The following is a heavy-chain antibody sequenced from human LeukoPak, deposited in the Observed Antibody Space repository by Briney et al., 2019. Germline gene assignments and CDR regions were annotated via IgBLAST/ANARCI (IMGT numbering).Heavy chain of an antibody. CDR1: GFTFSRHG. V-gene: IGHV3-30*03. Sequence: HPGGPLRLSCAPSGFTFSRHGMHWVRQAPGKGLEWVAIISNDGSRKYYAHSVEGRFTISRDNSKNTLYLQMDSLRAEDTAVYYCARDRAWNYFDYWGQGTLVTVSS. J-gene: IGHJ4*02. CDR2: ISNDGSRK. D-gene: IGHD3-3*01. CDR3: ARDRAWNYFDY.